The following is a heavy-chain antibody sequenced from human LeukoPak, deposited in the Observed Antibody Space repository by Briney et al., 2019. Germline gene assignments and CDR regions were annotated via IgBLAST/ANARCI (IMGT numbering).Heavy chain of an antibody. CDR1: GFTFGAYA. CDR2: IYSGGST. J-gene: IGHJ4*02. Sequence: GGSLRLSCTASGFTFGAYAMTWVRQAPGKGLGWVSVIYSGGSTDYADSVKGRFTISRDNLKNTLYLQMNSLRAEDTAVYYCARGPAGYNWGQGTLVTFSS. V-gene: IGHV3-53*01. CDR3: ARGPAGYN. D-gene: IGHD1-1*01.